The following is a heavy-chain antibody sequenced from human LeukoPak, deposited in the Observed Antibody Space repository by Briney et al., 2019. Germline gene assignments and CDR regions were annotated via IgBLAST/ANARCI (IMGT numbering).Heavy chain of an antibody. CDR3: ARGGPAARKDAFDI. J-gene: IGHJ3*02. CDR1: GFTFSSYS. D-gene: IGHD6-6*01. V-gene: IGHV3-48*01. CDR2: ISSSSSTI. Sequence: GGSLRLSCAASGFTFSSYSMNWVRQAPGKGLEWVSYISSSSSTIYYADSVKGRFTISRDNAKNSLYLQMNSLRAGDTAVYYCARGGPAARKDAFDIWGQGTMVTVSS.